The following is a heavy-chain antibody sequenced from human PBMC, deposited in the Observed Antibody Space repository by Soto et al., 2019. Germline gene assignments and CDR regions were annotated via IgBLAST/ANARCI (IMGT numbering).Heavy chain of an antibody. Sequence: QLQLQESGPGLVKPSETLSLTCTVSGGSISRSDYYWGWIRQPPGKGLEWIGSIYYSGSTYYNPSLTRRFTVSVDTSQNPFSLKLSSVTAADTALYFCARHGGSGVDYWGQGTLVTVSS. J-gene: IGHJ4*02. V-gene: IGHV4-39*01. CDR1: GGSISRSDYY. D-gene: IGHD6-19*01. CDR2: IYYSGST. CDR3: ARHGGSGVDY.